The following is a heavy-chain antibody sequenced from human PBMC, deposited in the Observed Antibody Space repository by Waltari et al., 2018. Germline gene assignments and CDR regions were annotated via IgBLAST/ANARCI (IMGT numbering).Heavy chain of an antibody. Sequence: QVQLVQSGPELRKPGASVKVSCKASGYTFTNYDIHWVRQATGQGLEWMGWTKPKLGFAADEERLKGKITITGDTSITTAYVTVNRLRSADSAVYFCARGGPAADGDPVDYWGQGTLVSVSS. D-gene: IGHD2-2*01. CDR2: TKPKLGFA. J-gene: IGHJ4*02. CDR1: GYTFTNYD. V-gene: IGHV1-8*01. CDR3: ARGGPAADGDPVDY.